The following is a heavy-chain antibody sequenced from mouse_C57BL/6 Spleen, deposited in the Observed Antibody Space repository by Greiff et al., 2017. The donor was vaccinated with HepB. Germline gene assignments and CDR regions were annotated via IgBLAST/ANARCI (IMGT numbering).Heavy chain of an antibody. CDR1: GYTFTDYE. V-gene: IGHV1-15*01. CDR2: IDPETGGT. J-gene: IGHJ3*01. D-gene: IGHD1-1*02. Sequence: VQLQESGAELVRPGASVTLSCKASGYTFTDYEMHWVKQTPVHGLEWIGAIDPETGGTAYNQKFKGKAILTADKSSSTAYMELRSLTSEDTAVYYCTGYGKAWIAYWGQGTPVTVSA. CDR3: TGYGKAWIAY.